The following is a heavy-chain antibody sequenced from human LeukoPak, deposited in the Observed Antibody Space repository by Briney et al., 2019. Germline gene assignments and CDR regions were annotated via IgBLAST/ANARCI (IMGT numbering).Heavy chain of an antibody. V-gene: IGHV3-23*01. CDR3: ARDDALGDNALDI. D-gene: IGHD3-16*01. J-gene: IGHJ3*02. Sequence: LGGSLRLSCAASGFTFANYAMSWVRQAPGKGLEWVSAITGSGGSTYYADSVKGRFTISRDNSKNTLFLQMNSLRAEDTAVYYCARDDALGDNALDIWGQGTMVTVSS. CDR2: ITGSGGST. CDR1: GFTFANYA.